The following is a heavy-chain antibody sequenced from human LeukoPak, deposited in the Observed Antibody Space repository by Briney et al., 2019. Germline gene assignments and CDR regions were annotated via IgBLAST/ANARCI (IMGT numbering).Heavy chain of an antibody. Sequence: SETLSLTCTVSGGSISGYYWSWIRQPPGKGLEWIGYIYYSGSTNYNPSLKSRVTISVDTSKNQFSLKLSSVTAADTAVYYCARQGRYCSGGSCYPPDYWGQGTLVTVSS. CDR2: IYYSGST. CDR3: ARQGRYCSGGSCYPPDY. V-gene: IGHV4-59*08. J-gene: IGHJ4*02. D-gene: IGHD2-15*01. CDR1: GGSISGYY.